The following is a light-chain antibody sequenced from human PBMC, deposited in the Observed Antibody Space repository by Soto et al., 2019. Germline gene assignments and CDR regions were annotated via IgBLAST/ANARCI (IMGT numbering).Light chain of an antibody. CDR3: AAWDGSLNGVV. J-gene: IGLJ2*01. Sequence: QPALTQPASASGTPEQRGTISCSGTSSNIGDYHVHWYQQLPGAAPKVLIHSSHQRPSGFPDRFSGSKSGDSASLGSSGLQSEDEADYYCAAWDGSLNGVVFGGGTKLTVL. CDR2: SSH. CDR1: SSNIGDYH. V-gene: IGLV1-44*01.